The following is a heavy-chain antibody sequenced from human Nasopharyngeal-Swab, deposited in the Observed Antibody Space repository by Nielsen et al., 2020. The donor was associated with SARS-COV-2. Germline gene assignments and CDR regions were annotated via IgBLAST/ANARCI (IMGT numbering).Heavy chain of an antibody. D-gene: IGHD3-3*01. CDR2: IWYDGSNK. Sequence: GESLKISCAASGFTFSSYGMHWVRQAPGKGLEWVAVIWYDGSNKYYADSVKGRFTISRDNSKNPLYLQMNSLRAEDTAVYYCARDSADFWSGYYWPDYWGQGTLVTVSS. V-gene: IGHV3-33*01. J-gene: IGHJ4*02. CDR3: ARDSADFWSGYYWPDY. CDR1: GFTFSSYG.